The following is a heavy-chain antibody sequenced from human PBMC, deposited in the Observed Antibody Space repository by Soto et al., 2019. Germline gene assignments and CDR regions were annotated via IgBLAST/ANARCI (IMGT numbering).Heavy chain of an antibody. CDR2: ISGSGGST. Sequence: PGGSLRLSCAASGFTFSSYAMSWIRQAPGKGREWVSAISGSGGSTYYADSGKGRFTISRDNSKNTLYLQMNSLRAEDTAVYYCANAPRYSDSTGSNPPQGYLQNRGPGTMVTVSS. J-gene: IGHJ1*01. CDR1: GFTFSSYA. D-gene: IGHD3-22*01. V-gene: IGHV3-23*01. CDR3: ANAPRYSDSTGSNPPQGYLQN.